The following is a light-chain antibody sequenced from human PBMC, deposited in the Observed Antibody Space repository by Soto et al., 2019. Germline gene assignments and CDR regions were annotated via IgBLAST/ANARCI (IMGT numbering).Light chain of an antibody. CDR3: LQHYDYSWT. Sequence: IQMTQSPCSLSASVGDRVTITCRASQGISNYLAWYQQKPGKPPKRLIYAVSNLQSGVPSRFSGSASGPDFTLTINSLQPEDFATYFCLQHYDYSWTFGQGTKVDI. CDR2: AVS. J-gene: IGKJ1*01. CDR1: QGISNY. V-gene: IGKV1-6*01.